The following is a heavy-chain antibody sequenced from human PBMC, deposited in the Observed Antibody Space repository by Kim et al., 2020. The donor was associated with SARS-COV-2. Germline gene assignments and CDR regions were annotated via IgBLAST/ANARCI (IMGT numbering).Heavy chain of an antibody. Sequence: SETLSLTCSVSGFSIGSGNYYWAWIRQSPGQGLEWIASIYYSGGTYYSPSLRSRVTISVDTSKNQFSLNLNSVRAADTALYFCARQRSYYDIFSGLFD. CDR2: IYYSGGT. V-gene: IGHV4-39*01. D-gene: IGHD3-9*01. CDR1: GFSIGSGNYY. CDR3: ARQRSYYDIFSGLFD. J-gene: IGHJ4*01.